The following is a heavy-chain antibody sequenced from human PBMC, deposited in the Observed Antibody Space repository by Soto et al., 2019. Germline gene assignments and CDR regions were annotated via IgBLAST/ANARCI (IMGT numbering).Heavy chain of an antibody. CDR3: ARGAATVTPGWFDP. V-gene: IGHV4-38-2*01. CDR2: IYHSGST. J-gene: IGHJ5*02. D-gene: IGHD4-17*01. CDR1: GYSISSGYS. Sequence: SETLSLTCAVSGYSISSGYSWGWIRQTPGKGLEWIASIYHSGSTYYNPSLKRRVTISVDTSKNQFYLKLTSVTAADTAVYYCARGAATVTPGWFDPLGQGIMVTVSS.